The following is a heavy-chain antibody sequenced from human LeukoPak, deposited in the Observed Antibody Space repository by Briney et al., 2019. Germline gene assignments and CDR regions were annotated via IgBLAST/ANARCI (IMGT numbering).Heavy chain of an antibody. Sequence: KSSETLSLTCTVSGGSISSYYWSWIRQPPGKGLEWIGYIYYSGSTYYNPSLKSRVTISVDTSKNQFSLKLSSVTAADTAVYYCARETGSTSFAPYGMDVWGQGTTVTVSS. V-gene: IGHV4-59*12. CDR2: IYYSGST. CDR3: ARETGSTSFAPYGMDV. CDR1: GGSISSYY. J-gene: IGHJ6*02. D-gene: IGHD2-2*01.